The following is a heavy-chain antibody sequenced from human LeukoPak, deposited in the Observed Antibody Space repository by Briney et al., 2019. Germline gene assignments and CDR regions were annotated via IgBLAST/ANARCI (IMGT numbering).Heavy chain of an antibody. CDR1: GFTFSDYY. Sequence: GGSLRLSCAASGFTFSDYYMSWIRQAPGKGLEWVSYISSSGSTIYYADSVKGRFTISRDNSKNTLYLQMNSLRAEDTAVYYCAKAPTGYSSSWFDYWGQGTLVTVSS. J-gene: IGHJ4*02. CDR2: ISSSGSTI. CDR3: AKAPTGYSSSWFDY. D-gene: IGHD6-13*01. V-gene: IGHV3-11*01.